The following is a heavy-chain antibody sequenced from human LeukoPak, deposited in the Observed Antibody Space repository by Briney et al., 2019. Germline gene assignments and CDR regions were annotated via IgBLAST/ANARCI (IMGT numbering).Heavy chain of an antibody. J-gene: IGHJ4*02. CDR3: ARGDYGSGSPFDY. D-gene: IGHD3-10*01. Sequence: SETLSLTCTVSGGSISSGGYYWSWIRQHPGKGLEWIGYIYYSGSTYYNPSLKSRVTISVDTSKNQFSLKLSSVTAADTAVYYCARGDYGSGSPFDYWGQGTLVTVSS. CDR1: GGSISSGGYY. CDR2: IYYSGST. V-gene: IGHV4-31*03.